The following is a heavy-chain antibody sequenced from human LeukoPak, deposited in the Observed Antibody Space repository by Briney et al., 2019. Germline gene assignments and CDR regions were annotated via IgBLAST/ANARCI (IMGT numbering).Heavy chain of an antibody. CDR2: INPNSGGT. CDR3: ARDLGIEAAGCFDY. D-gene: IGHD6-13*01. V-gene: IGHV1-2*02. J-gene: IGHJ4*02. CDR1: GYTFTGYY. Sequence: ASVKVSCKASGYTFTGYYMHWVRQAPGQGLEWMGWINPNSGGTNYAQKFQGRVTMTRDTSISTAYMELSRLRSDDTAVYYCARDLGIEAAGCFDYWGQGTLVTVSS.